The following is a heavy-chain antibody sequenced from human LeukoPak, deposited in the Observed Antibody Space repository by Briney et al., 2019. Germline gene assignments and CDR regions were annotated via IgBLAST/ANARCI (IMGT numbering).Heavy chain of an antibody. CDR3: ARALSWTTESYYYMDV. D-gene: IGHD3/OR15-3a*01. Sequence: ASVKVSCKAAGYTFTSYDMNWVRQAAGQWLEWMGWMNPNSGNTGYAQKFQGRVTMTKNTSITTAYMELSSLRSEDTAVYYCARALSWTTESYYYMDVWGKGTTVTVSS. V-gene: IGHV1-8*01. CDR1: GYTFTSYD. J-gene: IGHJ6*03. CDR2: MNPNSGNT.